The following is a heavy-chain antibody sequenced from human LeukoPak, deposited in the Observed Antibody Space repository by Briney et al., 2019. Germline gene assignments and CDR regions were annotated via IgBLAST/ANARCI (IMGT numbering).Heavy chain of an antibody. Sequence: TSETLSLTCAVSGGSISSSNWWSWVRQPPGKGLEWIGEIYHSGSTNYNPSLKSRVTISVDKSKNQFSLKLSSVTAADTAVYYCARATLDYDFWSGYHHFDYWGQGTLVTVSS. V-gene: IGHV4-4*02. CDR1: GGSISSSNW. CDR3: ARATLDYDFWSGYHHFDY. CDR2: IYHSGST. D-gene: IGHD3-3*01. J-gene: IGHJ4*02.